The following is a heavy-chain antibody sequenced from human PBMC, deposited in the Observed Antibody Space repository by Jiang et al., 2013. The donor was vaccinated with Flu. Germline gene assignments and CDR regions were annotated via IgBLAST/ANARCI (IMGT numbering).Heavy chain of an antibody. CDR3: AHLLGFGELPARLYYFDY. CDR2: IYWNDDK. D-gene: IGHD3-10*01. Sequence: KPTQTLTLTCTFSGFSLSTSGVGVGWIRQPPGKALEWLALIYWNDDKRYSPSLKSRLTITKDTSKNQVVLTMTNMDPVDTATYYCAHLLGFGELPARLYYFDYWGQGTLVTVSS. V-gene: IGHV2-5*01. J-gene: IGHJ4*02. CDR1: GFSLSTSGVG.